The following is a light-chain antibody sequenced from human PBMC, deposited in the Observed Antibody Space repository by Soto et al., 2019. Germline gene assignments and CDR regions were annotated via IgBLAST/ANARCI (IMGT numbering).Light chain of an antibody. J-gene: IGKJ1*01. V-gene: IGKV1-5*01. Sequence: DIQMTQSPSTLSASIGDRVTITCRASQSIRTWLAWYQQNPGKAPKLLIYDASSLESGVPSRFGGSGSGTEFTLTISSLQPDDFATYYCQQYNSYSRTFGQGTKVDIK. CDR2: DAS. CDR3: QQYNSYSRT. CDR1: QSIRTW.